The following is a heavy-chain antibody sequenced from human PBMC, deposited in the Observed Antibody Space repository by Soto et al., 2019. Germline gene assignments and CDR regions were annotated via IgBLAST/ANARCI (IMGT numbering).Heavy chain of an antibody. CDR2: TYYRSKWYS. Sequence: QVQLQQSGPGLVKPSQTLSLTCDISGDSVSSNSAAWNWIRQTPSRGLEWLGRTYYRSKWYSNYAISVKSRVTVNPETFNNQFSLQLNSVTPEDTAVYYCARGSWDDVSGHYYMDVWGKGTTVTVSS. CDR1: GDSVSSNSAA. CDR3: ARGSWDDVSGHYYMDV. V-gene: IGHV6-1*01. D-gene: IGHD1-1*01. J-gene: IGHJ6*03.